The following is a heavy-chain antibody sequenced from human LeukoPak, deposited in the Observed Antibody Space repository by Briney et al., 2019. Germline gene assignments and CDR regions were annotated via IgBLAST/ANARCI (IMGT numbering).Heavy chain of an antibody. Sequence: GGSLRLSCAASGISVSSNYMSWVRQAPGKGLQWVSVIYVDGSTYYADSVKGRITISRDNAKNSLYLQMNSLRAEDTAVYCCARDLEGSGSFYRPSYDYWGQGTLVTVSS. V-gene: IGHV3-66*01. CDR1: GISVSSNY. D-gene: IGHD3-10*01. CDR2: IYVDGST. CDR3: ARDLEGSGSFYRPSYDY. J-gene: IGHJ4*02.